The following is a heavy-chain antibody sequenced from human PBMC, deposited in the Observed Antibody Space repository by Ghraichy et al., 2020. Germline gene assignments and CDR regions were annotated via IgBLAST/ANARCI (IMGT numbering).Heavy chain of an antibody. D-gene: IGHD6-13*01. CDR1: GFTFSSYS. CDR3: AREDSSIDLGGMDV. J-gene: IGHJ6*02. V-gene: IGHV3-21*01. CDR2: ISSSSSYI. Sequence: GSLRLSCAASGFTFSSYSMNWVRQAPGKGLEWVSSISSSSSYIYYADSVKGRFTISRDNAKNSLYLQMNSLRAEDTAVYYCAREDSSIDLGGMDVWGQGTTVTVSS.